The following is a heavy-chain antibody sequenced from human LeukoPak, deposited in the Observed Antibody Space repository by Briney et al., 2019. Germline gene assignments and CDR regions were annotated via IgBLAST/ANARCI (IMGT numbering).Heavy chain of an antibody. V-gene: IGHV1-2*02. CDR1: GYTFTGYY. CDR2: INPNSGGT. J-gene: IGHJ6*02. CDR3: ARLSIAAQPTYYYYGMDV. D-gene: IGHD6-6*01. Sequence: ASVKVSCKASGYTFTGYYMHWVRQAPGQGLEWMGWINPNSGGTNYAQKFQGRVTMTRDTSISTAYMELSRLRSDDTAVYYCARLSIAAQPTYYYYGMDVWGQGTTVTVSS.